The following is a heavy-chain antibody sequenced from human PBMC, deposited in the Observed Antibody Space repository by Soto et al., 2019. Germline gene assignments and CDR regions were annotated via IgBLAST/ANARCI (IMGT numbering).Heavy chain of an antibody. CDR3: ARSVGGHDAGGNYMAV. J-gene: IGHJ6*03. CDR1: GGSLSSYP. D-gene: IGHD1-26*01. Sequence: QVQLLQSGSEVKKPGSSVKVSCRASGGSLSSYPVTWVRQAPGQGLEWMGRIIPIVGLTNYAQKFQGRVTITADKSTSTDYTESSCLPSDDTAVYYCARSVGGHDAGGNYMAVGGKGTTVIVS. V-gene: IGHV1-69*02. CDR2: IIPIVGLT.